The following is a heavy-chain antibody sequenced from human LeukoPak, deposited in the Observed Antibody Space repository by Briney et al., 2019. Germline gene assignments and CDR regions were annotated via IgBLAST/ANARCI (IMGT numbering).Heavy chain of an antibody. D-gene: IGHD5-18*01. Sequence: GASVKVSCKASGYTFTGYYMHWVRQAPGQGLEWMGWINPNSGGTNYAQKFQGWATMTRDTSISTAYMELSRLRSDDTAVYYCARAVQLWVHDAFDIWGQGTMVTVSS. CDR3: ARAVQLWVHDAFDI. CDR1: GYTFTGYY. CDR2: INPNSGGT. J-gene: IGHJ3*02. V-gene: IGHV1-2*04.